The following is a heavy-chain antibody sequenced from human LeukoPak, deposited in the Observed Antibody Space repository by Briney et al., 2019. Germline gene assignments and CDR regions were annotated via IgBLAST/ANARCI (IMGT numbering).Heavy chain of an antibody. V-gene: IGHV3-48*01. CDR1: GFTFSSYS. CDR3: TRGEATYDF. CDR2: ISLSSSII. D-gene: IGHD3-16*01. Sequence: GGSLRHSCAASGFTFSSYSMNWVRQAPGKGLEWASYISLSSSIIYYADSVKGRFTISRDNAKNSLYLQMHSLRAEDTAVYYCTRGEATYDFWGQGTLVTVSS. J-gene: IGHJ4*02.